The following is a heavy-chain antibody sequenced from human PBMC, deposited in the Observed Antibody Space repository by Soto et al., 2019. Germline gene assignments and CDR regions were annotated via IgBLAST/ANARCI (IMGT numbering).Heavy chain of an antibody. CDR3: ARGGARAPRNFDY. D-gene: IGHD3-16*01. V-gene: IGHV5-51*01. CDR1: GYSFTSYC. Sequence: PGESPKISCKVSGYSFTSYCIGWVRQMTGKGLEWMGIIYPGDSDTRYSPSFQGQVTISADKSISTAYLKWSSLKASDTAMYYCARGGARAPRNFDYWGQGTLVTVSS. J-gene: IGHJ4*02. CDR2: IYPGDSDT.